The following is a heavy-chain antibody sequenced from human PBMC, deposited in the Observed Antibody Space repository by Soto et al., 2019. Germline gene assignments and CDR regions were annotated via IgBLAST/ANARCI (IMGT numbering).Heavy chain of an antibody. D-gene: IGHD6-13*01. CDR1: GYTFTSYG. CDR2: ISAYNGNT. Sequence: QVQLVQSGAEVKKPGASVKVSCKASGYTFTSYGISWVRQAPGQGLEWMGWISAYNGNTNYAQNLQGRVTMTTDTSTSTAYMDLRSLRSDDTAVYYCARDPVYRLIAAAGTRGGLSWFDPWGQGTLVTVSS. J-gene: IGHJ5*02. CDR3: ARDPVYRLIAAAGTRGGLSWFDP. V-gene: IGHV1-18*01.